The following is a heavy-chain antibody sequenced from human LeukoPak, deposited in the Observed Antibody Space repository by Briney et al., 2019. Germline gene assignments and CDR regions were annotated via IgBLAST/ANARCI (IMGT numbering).Heavy chain of an antibody. CDR3: ARSYYDILTGYSRRELDY. V-gene: IGHV3-53*01. CDR1: GFNVRNNY. Sequence: GGSLRLSCAASGFNVRNNYMSWVRQAPGKGLEWVSVIYSGGSTYDADSVKGRFIISRDDSKNTVFLQMNRLRVEDTAMYYCARSYYDILTGYSRRELDYWGQGTPVTVSS. J-gene: IGHJ4*02. CDR2: IYSGGST. D-gene: IGHD3-9*01.